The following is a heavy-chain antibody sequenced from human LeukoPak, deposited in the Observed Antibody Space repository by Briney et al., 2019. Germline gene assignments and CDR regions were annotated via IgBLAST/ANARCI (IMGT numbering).Heavy chain of an antibody. CDR1: GYTFTSYY. Sequence: ASAKVSCKASGYTFTSYYMHWVQQAPGKGLEWMGLVDPEDGETIYAEKLQGRVTITADTSTDTAYMELSSLRSEDTAVYYCATNCGGDLYYFDYWGQGTLVTVSS. CDR2: VDPEDGET. J-gene: IGHJ4*02. D-gene: IGHD2-21*02. V-gene: IGHV1-69-2*01. CDR3: ATNCGGDLYYFDY.